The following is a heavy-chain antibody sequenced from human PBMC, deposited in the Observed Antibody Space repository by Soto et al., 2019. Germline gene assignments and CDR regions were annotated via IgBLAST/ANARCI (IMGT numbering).Heavy chain of an antibody. D-gene: IGHD6-6*01. CDR2: ISTYNGNT. Sequence: QVQLLQAGAEVKKPGASVRVSCKASGYSFTRFGISWVRQAPGQGLEWVGRISTYNGNTKYAQKLEGRVTVSTDTSTSSAYMELMSLRSDDTAVYYCAREPQYSTSPQVFEYWGQGTLLTVSS. J-gene: IGHJ4*02. CDR1: GYSFTRFG. CDR3: AREPQYSTSPQVFEY. V-gene: IGHV1-18*01.